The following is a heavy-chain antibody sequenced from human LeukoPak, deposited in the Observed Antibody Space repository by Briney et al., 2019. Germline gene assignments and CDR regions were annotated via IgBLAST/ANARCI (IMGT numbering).Heavy chain of an antibody. J-gene: IGHJ5*02. CDR3: ARDLITMVRGVMSWFDP. D-gene: IGHD3-10*01. V-gene: IGHV1-18*01. Sequence: ASVKVSCKASGYTFTSYGISWVQQAPGQGLEWMGWISAYNGNTNYAQKLQGRVTMTTDTSTSTAYMELRSLRSDDTAVYYCARDLITMVRGVMSWFDPWGQGTLVTVSS. CDR2: ISAYNGNT. CDR1: GYTFTSYG.